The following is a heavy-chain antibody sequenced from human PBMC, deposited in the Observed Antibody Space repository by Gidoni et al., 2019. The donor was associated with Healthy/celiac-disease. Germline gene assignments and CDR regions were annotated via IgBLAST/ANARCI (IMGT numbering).Heavy chain of an antibody. V-gene: IGHV3-23*01. CDR3: ANPGGLVHYSSYYYGMDV. CDR1: GFTFSSYA. J-gene: IGHJ6*02. D-gene: IGHD6-19*01. CDR2: ISGSGGST. Sequence: EVQLLESGGGLVQPGGSLRLSCAASGFTFSSYAMSWVRQAPGKGLEVVSAISGSGGSTYYADSVKGRFTISRDNSKNTLYLQMNSLRAEDTAVYYCANPGGLVHYSSYYYGMDVWGQGTTVTVSS.